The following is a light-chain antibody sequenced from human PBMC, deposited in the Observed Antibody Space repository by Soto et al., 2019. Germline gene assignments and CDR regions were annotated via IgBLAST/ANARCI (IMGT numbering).Light chain of an antibody. V-gene: IGKV3-15*01. CDR1: QSVSIN. J-gene: IGKJ1*01. Sequence: EIVMTQSPATLSVSPGERATLSSRASQSVSINLAWYQQKPGQAPRLLIYGASTRATGIPARFSGSGSGTEFTLTISSLQSEDFAVYYCQQYNNWPPWAFGQGTKVDIK. CDR3: QQYNNWPPWA. CDR2: GAS.